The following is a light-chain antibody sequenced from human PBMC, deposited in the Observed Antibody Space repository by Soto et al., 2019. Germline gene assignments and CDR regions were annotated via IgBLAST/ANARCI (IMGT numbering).Light chain of an antibody. V-gene: IGLV2-14*01. CDR3: ISYTTTSTVV. Sequence: QSALTQPASVSGSPRQSITISCTGTSSDIGSYNYVSWYQQHPGKAPKPMIYDVSTRPSGVSNRFSGSKSGNTASLTISGLQAEDEADYYCISYTTTSTVVFGGGTKLTVL. J-gene: IGLJ3*02. CDR2: DVS. CDR1: SSDIGSYNY.